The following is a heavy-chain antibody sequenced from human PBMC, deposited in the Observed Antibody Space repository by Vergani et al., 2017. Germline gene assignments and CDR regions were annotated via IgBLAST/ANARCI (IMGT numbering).Heavy chain of an antibody. J-gene: IGHJ4*02. Sequence: QVQLQESGPGLVKPSETLSLTCTVSGDSVISTDYHWGWIRQPPGKGLEWIGGMDYSGSTSYNPSLESRISITFETPKNQFSLRLTSATAADTAVYYCASKRGACRAAYCHSYDFWVPGAMVGVSS. CDR3: ASKRGACRAAYCHSYDF. CDR1: GDSVISTDYH. D-gene: IGHD2-15*01. CDR2: MDYSGST. V-gene: IGHV4-39*01.